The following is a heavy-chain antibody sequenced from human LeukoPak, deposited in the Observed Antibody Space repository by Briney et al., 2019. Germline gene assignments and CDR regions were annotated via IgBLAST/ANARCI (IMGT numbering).Heavy chain of an antibody. CDR3: ARDKTVVWFES. CDR1: GYTFTGYY. CDR2: INPNSGDT. J-gene: IGHJ5*01. V-gene: IGHV1-2*02. Sequence: RVSCKXSGYTFTGYYIHWVRQAPGQGLEWMGWINPNSGDTNYAQKFQGRVTMTRDTSISTAYMELSRLRSDDTALYYCARDKTVVWFESWGQGTLVTVSS. D-gene: IGHD3-10*01.